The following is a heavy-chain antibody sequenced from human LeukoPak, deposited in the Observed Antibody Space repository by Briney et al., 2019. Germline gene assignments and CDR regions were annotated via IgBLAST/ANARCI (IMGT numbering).Heavy chain of an antibody. CDR1: GGPIRSYH. V-gene: IGHV4-59*01. Sequence: SETLSLTCTVHGGPIRSYHWSWIRQPTGKGLEWIGYINYSGSTNQNPSLKSRVTMSADTSKNQFSLKLSSVTAADTAVYYCAKYYDDSSGYYWFDPWGQGTLVTVSS. J-gene: IGHJ5*02. CDR2: INYSGST. D-gene: IGHD3-22*01. CDR3: AKYYDDSSGYYWFDP.